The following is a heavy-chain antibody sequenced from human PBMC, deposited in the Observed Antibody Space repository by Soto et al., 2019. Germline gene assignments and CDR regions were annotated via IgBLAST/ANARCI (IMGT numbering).Heavy chain of an antibody. CDR2: FYYSGST. D-gene: IGHD6-19*01. V-gene: IGHV4-59*01. CDR3: ARGGWKLFDY. Sequence: QVQLQESGPGLVKPSETLSLTCTVSCGSISSYYWSWIRQPPGKGLEWIGYFYYSGSTNYNPSLKSRVTISVDTSKNQFSLKLSSVTAADTAVYYCARGGWKLFDYWGQGTLVTVSS. J-gene: IGHJ4*02. CDR1: CGSISSYY.